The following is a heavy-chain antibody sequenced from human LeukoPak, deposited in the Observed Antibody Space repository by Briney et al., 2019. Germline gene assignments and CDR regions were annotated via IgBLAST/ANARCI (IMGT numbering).Heavy chain of an antibody. D-gene: IGHD3-16*02. CDR1: GYSFTSYW. J-gene: IGHJ4*02. CDR3: ARRDASFNFDY. V-gene: IGHV5-10-1*01. CDR2: IDPSDSYT. Sequence: GESLKISCKGSGYSFTSYWISWVRQMPGKGLQWMGRIDPSDSYTNYSPSFQGHVTISADKSISAAYLQWSSLKASDSAMYYCARRDASFNFDYWGQGTLVTVSS.